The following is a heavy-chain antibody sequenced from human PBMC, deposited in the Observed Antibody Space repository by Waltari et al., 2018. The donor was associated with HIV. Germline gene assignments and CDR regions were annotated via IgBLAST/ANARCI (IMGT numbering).Heavy chain of an antibody. CDR2: INHSGTT. J-gene: IGHJ4*02. Sequence: QVRLQQWGAGLLKPSETLSLTCAVYGGSFSNYYWTWIRQTPEKGLEWIEEINHSGTTDYNPARKSRLTMSIDTSKNQFSLKLNSVTAADTAVYYCARHRFTRGNSAWYFLYWGQGTHVTVSS. V-gene: IGHV4-34*02. CDR1: GGSFSNYY. CDR3: ARHRFTRGNSAWYFLY. D-gene: IGHD6-19*01.